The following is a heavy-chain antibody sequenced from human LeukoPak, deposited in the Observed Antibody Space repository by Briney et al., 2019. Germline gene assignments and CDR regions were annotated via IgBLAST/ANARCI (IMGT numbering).Heavy chain of an antibody. CDR1: GYSFTSDW. D-gene: IGHD5-18*01. CDR2: IYPGDSDT. Sequence: GESLSLSCTGSGYSFTSDWIGWVRQMPGKGGEGMGIIYPGDSDTRSSPSFQGQVTISADKSISTAYLQWSSLKASDTAMYYCARQSRPGTAMVPWGQGTLVTVSS. CDR3: ARQSRPGTAMVP. J-gene: IGHJ4*02. V-gene: IGHV5-51*01.